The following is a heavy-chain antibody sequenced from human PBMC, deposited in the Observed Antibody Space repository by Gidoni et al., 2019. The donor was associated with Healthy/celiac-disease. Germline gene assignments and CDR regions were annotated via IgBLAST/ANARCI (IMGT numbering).Heavy chain of an antibody. CDR2: INHSGST. J-gene: IGHJ5*02. D-gene: IGHD3-9*01. V-gene: IGHV4-34*01. CDR3: ARGSYDILTGYYSDWFDP. Sequence: QVQLQPWGAGLLKPSETLSLTCAVYGWSLSGYSGSWLRQPPGKGLGWIGEINHSGSTNYNPSLKSRVTISVDTSKNQFSLKLSSMTAADTAVYYCARGSYDILTGYYSDWFDPWGQGTLVTVSS. CDR1: GWSLSGYS.